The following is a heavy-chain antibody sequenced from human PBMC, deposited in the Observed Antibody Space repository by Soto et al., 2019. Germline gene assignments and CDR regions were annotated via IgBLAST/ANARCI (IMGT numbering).Heavy chain of an antibody. CDR2: IYWDDDK. V-gene: IGHV2-5*02. CDR1: GFSLSTGGVG. J-gene: IGHJ6*02. Sequence: QITLKESGPTLVKPTQTLTLTCTFSGFSLSTGGVGVGWIRQPPGKALEWLALIYWDDDKRYSPSLKSRLTITKDTSKNQVVLTMTNMDPVDTATYYCAHSRCGGDCLQYYSSHYYYGVDVWGQGTTVTVSS. CDR3: AHSRCGGDCLQYYSSHYYYGVDV. D-gene: IGHD2-21*02.